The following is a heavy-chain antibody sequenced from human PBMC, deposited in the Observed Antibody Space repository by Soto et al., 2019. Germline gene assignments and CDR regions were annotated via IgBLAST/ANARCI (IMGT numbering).Heavy chain of an antibody. D-gene: IGHD5-18*01. Sequence: PSETLSLTCAVYCGSFSGYYWIWIRQPPGKGLEWIGEINHSGSTNYNPSLKSRVTISVDTSKNQFSLKLSSVTAADTAVYYCARGGRYSYGFYYYYYGMDVWGQGTTVTVSS. V-gene: IGHV4-34*01. J-gene: IGHJ6*02. CDR3: ARGGRYSYGFYYYYYGMDV. CDR1: CGSFSGYY. CDR2: INHSGST.